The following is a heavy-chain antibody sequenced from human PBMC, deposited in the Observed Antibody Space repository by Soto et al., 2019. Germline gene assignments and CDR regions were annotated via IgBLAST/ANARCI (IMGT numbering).Heavy chain of an antibody. J-gene: IGHJ6*02. V-gene: IGHV3-53*04. Sequence: EVQLVESGGGLVQPGGSLRLSCVVSGFTVSSNYMSWVRQAPGKGLEWVSFIYSDGSTYYADSVKGRFTISRLSSKNTLYLQMKSLGAEGTALYYCARVDRRGYSGYDPTPYYYYGMDLWGQGTTVTVSS. CDR3: ARVDRRGYSGYDPTPYYYYGMDL. CDR2: IYSDGST. CDR1: GFTVSSNY. D-gene: IGHD5-12*01.